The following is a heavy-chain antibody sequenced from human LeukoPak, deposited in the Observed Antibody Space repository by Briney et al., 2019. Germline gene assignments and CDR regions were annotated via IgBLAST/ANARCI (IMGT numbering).Heavy chain of an antibody. CDR2: INPNSGGT. J-gene: IGHJ5*02. CDR3: ARDQAPRMITFGGPRRWFDP. D-gene: IGHD3-16*01. Sequence: ASVTVSCKASGYTFTGYYMHWVRQAPGQGLEWMGWINPNSGGTNYAQKFQGRVTMTRDTSISTAYMELSRLRSDDTAVYYCARDQAPRMITFGGPRRWFDPWGQGTLVTVSS. CDR1: GYTFTGYY. V-gene: IGHV1-2*02.